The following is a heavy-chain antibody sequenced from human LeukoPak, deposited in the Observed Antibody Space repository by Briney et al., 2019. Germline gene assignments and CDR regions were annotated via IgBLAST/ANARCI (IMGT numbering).Heavy chain of an antibody. J-gene: IGHJ3*01. V-gene: IGHV1-46*01. CDR3: ARPLPYYYDSSGRYAFDV. CDR1: GYTFTSYY. CDR2: INPSGGST. D-gene: IGHD3-22*01. Sequence: GASVKVSCKASGYTFTSYYMHWVRQAPGQGLEWMGIINPSGGSTSYAQKFQGRVTLTTDTSTRTAYMELSALRSDDTAVYFCARPLPYYYDSSGRYAFDVWGQGTMVTVSS.